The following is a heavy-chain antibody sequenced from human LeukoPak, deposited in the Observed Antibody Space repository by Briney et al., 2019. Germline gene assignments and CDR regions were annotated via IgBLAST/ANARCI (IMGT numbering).Heavy chain of an antibody. CDR2: IFNSGNTI. CDR3: ARVDYPWYSGS. D-gene: IGHD4-11*01. CDR1: GFTFSDYY. J-gene: IGHJ4*02. Sequence: GGSLRLSCAASGFTFSDYYMSWVRQAPGQGLEWVSYIFNSGNTINYGDSVRGRFTIPRDNAKHSPYLQMNSLRAEDTAVYYCARVDYPWYSGSWGQGTPVTVSS. V-gene: IGHV3-11*01.